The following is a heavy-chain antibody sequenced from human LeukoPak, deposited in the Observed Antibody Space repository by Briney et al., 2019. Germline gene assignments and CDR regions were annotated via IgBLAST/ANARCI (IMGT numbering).Heavy chain of an antibody. CDR1: GFTFSSYG. Sequence: GGSLRLSCAASGFTFSSYGMHWVRQAPGKGLEWVAVISYDGSNKYYADSVKGRFTISRDNSKNTLYLQMNSLRAEDTAVYYCAKGVPIAVAGTGYFDYWGQGTLVTVSS. J-gene: IGHJ4*02. CDR3: AKGVPIAVAGTGYFDY. D-gene: IGHD6-19*01. CDR2: ISYDGSNK. V-gene: IGHV3-30*18.